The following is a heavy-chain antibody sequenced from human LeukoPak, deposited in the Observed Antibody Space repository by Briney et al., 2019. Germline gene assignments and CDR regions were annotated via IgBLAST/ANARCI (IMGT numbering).Heavy chain of an antibody. CDR3: ARDQAGYCSGGSCYPFYYYYYGMDV. J-gene: IGHJ6*02. CDR1: GFPFDVQT. V-gene: IGHV3-7*01. Sequence: GGSLRLSCVASGFPFDVQTMSWVRQAPGKGLDWVASMHEDGREIHYVDSARGRFTISRDNAKNSLYLQMNSLRAEDTAVYYCARDQAGYCSGGSCYPFYYYYYGMDVWGQGTTVTVSS. CDR2: MHEDGREI. D-gene: IGHD2-15*01.